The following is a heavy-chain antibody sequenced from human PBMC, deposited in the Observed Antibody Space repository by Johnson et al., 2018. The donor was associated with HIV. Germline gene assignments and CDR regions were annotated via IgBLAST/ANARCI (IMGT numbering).Heavy chain of an antibody. D-gene: IGHD6-13*01. CDR1: GFTFSSYG. CDR3: ARDSAAAGLDAFDI. Sequence: VQLVESGGGLVQPGGSLRLSCAASGFTFSSYGMHWVRQAPGKGLEWVANIKQDGSEKYYVDSVKGRFTISRDNAKNSLYLQMNSLRAEDTAVYYCARDSAAAGLDAFDIWGQGTMVTVSS. V-gene: IGHV3-7*01. J-gene: IGHJ3*02. CDR2: IKQDGSEK.